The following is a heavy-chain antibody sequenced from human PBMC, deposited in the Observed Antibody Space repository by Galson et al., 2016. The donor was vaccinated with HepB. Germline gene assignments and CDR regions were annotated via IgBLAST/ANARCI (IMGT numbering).Heavy chain of an antibody. D-gene: IGHD3-3*01. J-gene: IGHJ4*02. CDR1: GYTFTSYG. CDR2: ISAYNGNT. V-gene: IGHV1-18*01. CDR3: AEGNYDFWSGYYPVDY. Sequence: SVKVSCKASGYTFTSYGISWVRRAPGQGLEWMGWISAYNGNTNYAQKLQGRVTMTTDTSTSTAYMELRSLRSDDTAVYYCAEGNYDFWSGYYPVDYWGQGTLVTVSS.